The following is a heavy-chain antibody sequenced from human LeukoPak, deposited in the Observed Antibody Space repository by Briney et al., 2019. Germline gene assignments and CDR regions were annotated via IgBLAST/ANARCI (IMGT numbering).Heavy chain of an antibody. Sequence: SETLSLTCAVYGGSFSGYYWSWIRQPPGKGLEWIGEINHSGSTNYNPSLKSRVTISVDTSKNQFSLKLSSVTAADTAVYYCARGLYDYVWGSYRRYFDYWGQGTPVTVSS. V-gene: IGHV4-34*01. CDR2: INHSGST. J-gene: IGHJ4*02. CDR1: GGSFSGYY. CDR3: ARGLYDYVWGSYRRYFDY. D-gene: IGHD3-16*02.